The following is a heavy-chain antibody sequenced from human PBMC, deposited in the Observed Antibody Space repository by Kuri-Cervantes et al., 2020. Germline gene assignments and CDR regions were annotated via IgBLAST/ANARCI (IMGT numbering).Heavy chain of an antibody. J-gene: IGHJ4*02. CDR1: GFTFSSYG. Sequence: LSLTCAASGFTFSSYGMHWVRQAPGKGLEWVAFIRYDGSNKYYADSVKGRFTISRDNSKNTLYLQMNSLRAEDTAVYYCARDSGNYLQRSREGDFDYWGQGTLVTVSS. D-gene: IGHD1-26*01. CDR3: ARDSGNYLQRSREGDFDY. V-gene: IGHV3-30*02. CDR2: IRYDGSNK.